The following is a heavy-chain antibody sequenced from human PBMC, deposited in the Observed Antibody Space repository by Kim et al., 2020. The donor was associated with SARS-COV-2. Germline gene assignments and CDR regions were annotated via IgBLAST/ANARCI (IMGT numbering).Heavy chain of an antibody. Sequence: GGSLRLSCAASGFTFSSYVMHWVRQAPGKGLEWVAVISRDGSNKYYADSVKGRFTISRDNSRNTLYLQVNSLRTEDTAVYYCARDPLNWNYDPYFDCWGQGTLVTVSS. D-gene: IGHD1-7*01. V-gene: IGHV3-30-3*01. CDR1: GFTFSSYV. CDR2: ISRDGSNK. J-gene: IGHJ4*02. CDR3: ARDPLNWNYDPYFDC.